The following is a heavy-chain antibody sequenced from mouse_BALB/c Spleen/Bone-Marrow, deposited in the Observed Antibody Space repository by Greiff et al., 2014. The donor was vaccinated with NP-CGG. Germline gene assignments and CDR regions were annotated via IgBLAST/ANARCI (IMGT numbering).Heavy chain of an antibody. CDR2: IYPGNVNT. Sequence: LVESGPELVKPGASVRISCKASGYTFTSYYIHWVKQRPGQGLEWIGWIYPGNVNTKYNEKFKGKATLTADKSSSTAYMQLSSLTSEDSAVYFCAGDTMDYWGQGTSVTVSS. CDR1: GYTFTSYY. CDR3: AGDTMDY. J-gene: IGHJ4*01. V-gene: IGHV1S56*01.